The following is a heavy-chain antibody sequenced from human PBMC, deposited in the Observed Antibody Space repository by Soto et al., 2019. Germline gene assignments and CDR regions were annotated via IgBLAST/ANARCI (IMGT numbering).Heavy chain of an antibody. V-gene: IGHV4-61*01. D-gene: IGHD3-22*01. Sequence: SETPSLTCTVSGGSVSSGRYHRSWIRKPPGKGLEWIGYIYYSGSTDYNPSLKSRVTISVDTSKNQFSLKLSSVTAADTAVYYCARGYSSGYYYYSDYWGQGTLVTVSS. CDR2: IYYSGST. CDR3: ARGYSSGYYYYSDY. J-gene: IGHJ4*02. CDR1: GGSVSSGRYH.